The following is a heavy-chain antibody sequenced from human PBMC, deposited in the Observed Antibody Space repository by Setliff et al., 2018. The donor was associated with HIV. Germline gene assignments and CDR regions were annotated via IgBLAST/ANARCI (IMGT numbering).Heavy chain of an antibody. Sequence: GGSLRLSCVASGFAFSNYGMHWVRQAPGKGLEWVAVIWFDGSKKYYADSVKGRFTISRDNSKNTLYLQMNSLRADDTAIYYCVKEVKGYFDYWGQGILVTVSS. CDR1: GFAFSNYG. CDR3: VKEVKGYFDY. J-gene: IGHJ4*02. V-gene: IGHV3-33*06. CDR2: IWFDGSKK.